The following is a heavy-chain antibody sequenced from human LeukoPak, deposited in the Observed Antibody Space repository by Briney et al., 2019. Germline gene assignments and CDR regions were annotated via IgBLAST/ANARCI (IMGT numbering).Heavy chain of an antibody. V-gene: IGHV3-30-3*01. J-gene: IGHJ4*02. Sequence: GGSLRLSCVASGFTFSNYTMHWVRQAPGKGLEWVAVVSHGGSIKYYADSVKSRLTISRDNSENTLYLQMNSLRAEDTAVYYCVATSGSSTNWGQGTLVTVSS. CDR1: GFTFSNYT. CDR2: VSHGGSIK. D-gene: IGHD2-2*01. CDR3: VATSGSSTN.